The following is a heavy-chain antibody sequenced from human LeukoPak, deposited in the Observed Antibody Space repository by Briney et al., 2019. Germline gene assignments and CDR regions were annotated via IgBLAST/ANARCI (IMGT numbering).Heavy chain of an antibody. CDR1: GFTFSVYG. CDR3: VKESSGGWSNFDY. D-gene: IGHD6-19*01. V-gene: IGHV3-30*02. J-gene: IGHJ4*02. Sequence: GGSLRLSCAASGFTFSVYGMLWVRQAPGKGLEWVAFIRHDGSNKYYVDSVKGRFTISRDNSKNTLHLQMNSLIFEDTAVYYCVKESSGGWSNFDYWGQGTLVTVSS. CDR2: IRHDGSNK.